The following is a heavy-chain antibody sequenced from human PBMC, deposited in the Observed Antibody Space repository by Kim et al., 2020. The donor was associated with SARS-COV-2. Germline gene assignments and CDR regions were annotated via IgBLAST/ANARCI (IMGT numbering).Heavy chain of an antibody. CDR1: GYTFTSYA. CDR3: ARVSDCSSTSCYATTYYYYGMDV. J-gene: IGHJ6*02. Sequence: ASVKVSCKASGYTFTSYAMNWVRQAPGQGLEWMGWINTNTGNPTYAQGFTGRFVFSLDTSVSTAYLQISSLKAEDTAVYYCARVSDCSSTSCYATTYYYYGMDVWRQGTTVTVSS. V-gene: IGHV7-4-1*02. CDR2: INTNTGNP. D-gene: IGHD2-2*01.